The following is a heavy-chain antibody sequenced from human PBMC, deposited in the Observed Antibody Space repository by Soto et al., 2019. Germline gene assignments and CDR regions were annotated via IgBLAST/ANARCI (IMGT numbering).Heavy chain of an antibody. CDR3: ARGSVLRYFDWYGIFDY. J-gene: IGHJ4*02. V-gene: IGHV4-59*01. CDR2: IYYSGST. D-gene: IGHD3-9*01. Sequence: SETLSLTCTVSGGSISSYYWSWIRQPPGKGLEWIGYIYYSGSTNYNPSLKSRVTISVDTSKNQFSLKLSSVTAADAAVYYCARGSVLRYFDWYGIFDYWGQGTQVTVSS. CDR1: GGSISSYY.